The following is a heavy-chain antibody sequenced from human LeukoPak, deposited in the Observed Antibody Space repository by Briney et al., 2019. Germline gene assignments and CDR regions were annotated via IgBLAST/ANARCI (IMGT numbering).Heavy chain of an antibody. J-gene: IGHJ4*02. V-gene: IGHV3-66*03. Sequence: GGSLRLSCTVSGFTVSSNSMSWVRQAPGKGLEWVSFIYSDNTHYSDSVKGRFTISRDNSKNTLYLEMNSLRAEDTAVYYCAKGGSGSWFFDYWGQGTLVTVSS. CDR1: GFTVSSNS. D-gene: IGHD1-26*01. CDR2: IYSDNT. CDR3: AKGGSGSWFFDY.